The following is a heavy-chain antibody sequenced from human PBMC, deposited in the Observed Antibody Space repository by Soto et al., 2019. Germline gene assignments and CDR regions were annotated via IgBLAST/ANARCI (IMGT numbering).Heavy chain of an antibody. D-gene: IGHD3-22*01. CDR3: ASYYYDSSGPFDY. V-gene: IGHV4-34*01. Sequence: PSETLSLTCAVYGGSFSGYYWSWIRQPPGKGLEWIGEINHSGSTNYNPSLKSRVTISVDTSKNQFSLKLSSVTAADTAVYYCASYYYDSSGPFDYWGQGTLVTVSS. CDR1: GGSFSGYY. CDR2: INHSGST. J-gene: IGHJ4*02.